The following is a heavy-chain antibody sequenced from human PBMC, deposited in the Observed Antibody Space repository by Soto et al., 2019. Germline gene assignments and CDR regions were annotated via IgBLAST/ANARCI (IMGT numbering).Heavy chain of an antibody. CDR3: AGVNRPARLSHLAY. J-gene: IGHJ4*02. CDR1: GGTFSSYA. D-gene: IGHD6-6*01. CDR2: IIPIFGTA. Sequence: QVQLVQSGAEVKKPGSLVKVSCKASGGTFSSYAISWVRQAPGQGLEWMGGIIPIFGTANYAQKFQGRVTITADKSTSTAYMELSSLRSEDTAVYYCAGVNRPARLSHLAYWGQGTLVPVSS. V-gene: IGHV1-69*06.